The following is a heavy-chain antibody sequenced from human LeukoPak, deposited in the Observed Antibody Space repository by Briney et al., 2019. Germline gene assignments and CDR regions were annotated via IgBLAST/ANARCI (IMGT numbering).Heavy chain of an antibody. CDR2: IYSSGCT. Sequence: SQTLSLTCTVSGGSISSGSYYWSWIRQPAGKGLEWIGRIYSSGCTNYNPSLKSRVTISLDTSKNQFSLKLSSVTAADTAVYYCARGRFHYYYYYMDVWGKGTTVTISS. CDR1: GGSISSGSYY. V-gene: IGHV4-61*02. D-gene: IGHD3-16*01. CDR3: ARGRFHYYYYYMDV. J-gene: IGHJ6*03.